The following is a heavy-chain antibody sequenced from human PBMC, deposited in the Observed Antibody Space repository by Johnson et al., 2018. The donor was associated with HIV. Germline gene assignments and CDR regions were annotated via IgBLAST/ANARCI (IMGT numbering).Heavy chain of an antibody. CDR3: AKDRVVQSVGDAFDI. Sequence: QMLLVESGGGLVKPGGSLRVSCPASAFTFSDYGMHWVRPAPGKGLEWASVMYSDGTTSFAQSVKVRFTISRENSNNPVFLQMNSLRAEDTALSYCAKDRVVQSVGDAFDIWGQGTMVTVSS. D-gene: IGHD2-15*01. CDR2: MYSDGTT. V-gene: IGHV3-NL1*01. CDR1: AFTFSDYG. J-gene: IGHJ3*02.